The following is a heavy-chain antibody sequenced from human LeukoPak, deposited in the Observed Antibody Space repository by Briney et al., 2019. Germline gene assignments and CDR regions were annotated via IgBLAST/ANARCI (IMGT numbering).Heavy chain of an antibody. J-gene: IGHJ3*01. CDR3: ARPAYTAAYDL. V-gene: IGHV3-48*04. CDR2: VSGSSSAI. CDR1: GFTFSDYS. D-gene: IGHD3-16*01. Sequence: GGSLRLSCVASGFTFSDYSMNWVRQAPGKGLEWISYVSGSSSAIHYADSVKGRFTISRDNARNSLYLEMNSLRAEDSAVYYCARPAYTAAYDLWGQGTLVTVSS.